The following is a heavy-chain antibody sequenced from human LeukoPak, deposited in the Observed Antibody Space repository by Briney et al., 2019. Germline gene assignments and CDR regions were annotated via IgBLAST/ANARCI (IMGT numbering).Heavy chain of an antibody. CDR1: GFTFGDYA. CDR2: IRSKAYGGTT. J-gene: IGHJ4*02. V-gene: IGHV3-49*04. CDR3: TRDDNYNQLALPLGFDY. Sequence: GGSLRLSCTASGFTFGDYAMSWVRQAPGKGLEWVGFIRSKAYGGTTEYAASVKGRFTISRDDSKSIAYLEMNSRKTEDTAVYYCTRDDNYNQLALPLGFDYRGPGNPGHRLL. D-gene: IGHD3-10*01.